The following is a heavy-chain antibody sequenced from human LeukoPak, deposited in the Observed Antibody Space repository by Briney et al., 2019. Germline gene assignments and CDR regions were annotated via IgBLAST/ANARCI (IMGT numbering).Heavy chain of an antibody. CDR3: ARQSTIAAARIDP. Sequence: PSETLSLTCAVYGGSFSGYYWSWIRQPPGKGLEWIGEINHSGSTNYNPSLKSRVTISVDTPKNQFSLKLNSVTAADTAVYYCARQSTIAAARIDPWGQGTLVTVSS. CDR2: INHSGST. CDR1: GGSFSGYY. D-gene: IGHD6-25*01. V-gene: IGHV4-34*01. J-gene: IGHJ5*02.